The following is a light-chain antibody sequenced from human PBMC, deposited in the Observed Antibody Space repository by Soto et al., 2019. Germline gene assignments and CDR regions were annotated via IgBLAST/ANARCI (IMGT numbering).Light chain of an antibody. Sequence: EIVLTQSPATLYLSPGDRATLSCRASQSVDWYVAWYQQKPGQAPRLLIYDALKRATGTPDRFSGSGSGTAFTLTISRLEPEDLAVYYYQQRSNWPPLTFGPGTKVDLK. V-gene: IGKV3-11*01. CDR3: QQRSNWPPLT. CDR1: QSVDWY. J-gene: IGKJ3*01. CDR2: DAL.